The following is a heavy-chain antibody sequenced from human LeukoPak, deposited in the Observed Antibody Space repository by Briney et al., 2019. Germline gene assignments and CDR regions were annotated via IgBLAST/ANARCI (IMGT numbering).Heavy chain of an antibody. CDR3: ARRYIAVAGTSWFDP. Sequence: ASVKVSCKASGYTFTSYGISWVRQAPGQGLEWMGWISAYNGNTNYAQKLQGRVTMTTDSSTSTAYMELRSLRSDDTAVYYCARRYIAVAGTSWFDPWGQGTLVTVSS. CDR2: ISAYNGNT. D-gene: IGHD6-19*01. V-gene: IGHV1-18*04. CDR1: GYTFTSYG. J-gene: IGHJ5*02.